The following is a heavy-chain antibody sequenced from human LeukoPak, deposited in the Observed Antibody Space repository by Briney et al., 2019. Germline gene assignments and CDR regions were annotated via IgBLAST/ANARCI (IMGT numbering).Heavy chain of an antibody. J-gene: IGHJ4*02. CDR3: ARDLARGDRYGSSGYYDKGGYNY. V-gene: IGHV3-48*01. CDR2: ISSSSSTI. Sequence: PGGSLRLSCAASGFTFSSYSMNWVRQAPGKGLEWVSYISSSSSTIYYADSVKGRFTISRDNAKNSLYLQMNSLRAEDTAVYYCARDLARGDRYGSSGYYDKGGYNYWGQGTLVTVSS. CDR1: GFTFSSYS. D-gene: IGHD3-22*01.